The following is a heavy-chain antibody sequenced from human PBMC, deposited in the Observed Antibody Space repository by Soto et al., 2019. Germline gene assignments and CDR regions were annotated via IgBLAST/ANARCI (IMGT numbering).Heavy chain of an antibody. V-gene: IGHV4-39*01. D-gene: IGHD3-3*01. J-gene: IGHJ4*02. CDR3: ARRATTIFD. Sequence: QLQLQESGPGLVKPSETLSLTCNVSGSSITTTNYYWGWVRQPPGKGLEWIGSIYHSGTTYYNPSLKSRLTISVDTSKNQFSLKLNSVTAADTAVYYCARRATTIFDWGQGTLVTVSS. CDR2: IYHSGTT. CDR1: GSSITTTNYY.